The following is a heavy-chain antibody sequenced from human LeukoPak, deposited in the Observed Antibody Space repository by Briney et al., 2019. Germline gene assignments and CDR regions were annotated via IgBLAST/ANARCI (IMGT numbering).Heavy chain of an antibody. CDR3: ARGLMYYDSSGFGDY. Sequence: SVKVSCKASGGTFSSYATSWVRQAPGQGLEWMGGIIPIFGTANYAQKFQGRVTITADESTSTAYMELSSLRSEDTAVYYCARGLMYYDSSGFGDYWGQGTLVTVSS. CDR2: IIPIFGTA. J-gene: IGHJ4*02. V-gene: IGHV1-69*13. D-gene: IGHD3-22*01. CDR1: GGTFSSYA.